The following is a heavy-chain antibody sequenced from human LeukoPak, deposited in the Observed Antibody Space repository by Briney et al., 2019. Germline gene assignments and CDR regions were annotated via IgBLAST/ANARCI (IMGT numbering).Heavy chain of an antibody. CDR3: ARDLAIAVAGTDYNWFDP. CDR1: GYTLTELS. D-gene: IGHD6-19*01. V-gene: IGHV1-69*13. J-gene: IGHJ5*02. Sequence: SVKVSCKVSGYTLTELSMHWVRQAPGQGLEWMGGIIPIFGTANYAQKFQGRVTITADESTSTAYMELSSLRSEDTAVYYCARDLAIAVAGTDYNWFDPWGQGTLVTVSS. CDR2: IIPIFGTA.